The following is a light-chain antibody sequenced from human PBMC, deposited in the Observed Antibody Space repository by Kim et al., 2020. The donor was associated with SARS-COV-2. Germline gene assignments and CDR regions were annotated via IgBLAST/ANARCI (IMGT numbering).Light chain of an antibody. CDR1: TGADTSGSF. Sequence: TLPPTCASSTGADTSGSFPNWFQQQPGQPPRALIYSTINKHSCTPARFSGSLLGGKAALTLSDVQPEDEAEYYCLLFDGGALNWVFGGGTQLTVL. CDR2: STI. V-gene: IGLV7-43*01. CDR3: LLFDGGALNWV. J-gene: IGLJ3*02.